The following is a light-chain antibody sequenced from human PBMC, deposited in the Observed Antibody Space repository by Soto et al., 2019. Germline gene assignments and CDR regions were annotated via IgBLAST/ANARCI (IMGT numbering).Light chain of an antibody. CDR2: AVS. CDR3: SAFTGTTYV. CDR1: SSDVGGNKY. J-gene: IGLJ1*01. Sequence: QSALTQPASVSGSPGQSITISCTGTSSDVGGNKYVSWYQHYPGKAPKLMICAVSNRPSGVSNRFSGSKSGNTASLTISGLQAEDEADYYCSAFTGTTYVFGTGTKVTVL. V-gene: IGLV2-14*03.